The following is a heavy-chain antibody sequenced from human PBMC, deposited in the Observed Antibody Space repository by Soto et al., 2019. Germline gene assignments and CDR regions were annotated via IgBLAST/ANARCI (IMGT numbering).Heavy chain of an antibody. J-gene: IGHJ3*02. CDR3: ARVPPSYYYDSSGYDAFDI. CDR1: GYTFTSYY. CDR2: INPSGGST. D-gene: IGHD3-22*01. Sequence: QVQLVQSGAEVKKPGASVKVSCKASGYTFTSYYMHWVRQAPGQGLEWMGIINPSGGSTSYAQKFQGRVNMTRDTSTRPVYMELSSLRSEDTAVYYCARVPPSYYYDSSGYDAFDIWGQGTMVTVSS. V-gene: IGHV1-46*01.